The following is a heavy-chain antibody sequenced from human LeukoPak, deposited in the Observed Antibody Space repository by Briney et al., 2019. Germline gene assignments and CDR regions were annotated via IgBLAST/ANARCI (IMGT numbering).Heavy chain of an antibody. CDR1: GFTVSPNY. Sequence: GGSLRLSCTVSGFTVSPNYMSWVRQAPGKGLEWVSIIYNSGSTNYADSVKGRFSIFRDNSKNSVILEMSSLRAEDTAVYYCATNSGSYFNGFDNWGQGTLVTVSS. J-gene: IGHJ4*02. V-gene: IGHV3-66*01. CDR3: ATNSGSYFNGFDN. CDR2: IYNSGST. D-gene: IGHD1-26*01.